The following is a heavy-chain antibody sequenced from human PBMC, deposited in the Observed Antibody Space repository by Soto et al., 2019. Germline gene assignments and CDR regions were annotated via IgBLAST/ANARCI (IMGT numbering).Heavy chain of an antibody. CDR3: ASRRITMIV. CDR1: GGSIISGGYY. D-gene: IGHD3-22*01. CDR2: IYYSGST. J-gene: IGHJ4*02. V-gene: IGHV4-31*03. Sequence: SETLSLTCTVSGGSIISGGYYFICIRQHPGNGLEWIGYIYYSGSTYYNPSLKSRVTISVDTSKNQFSLKLSSVTAADTAVYYCASRRITMIVWGQGTLVTVSS.